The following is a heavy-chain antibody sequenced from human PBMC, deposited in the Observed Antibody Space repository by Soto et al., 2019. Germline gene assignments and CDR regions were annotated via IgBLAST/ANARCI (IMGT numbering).Heavy chain of an antibody. CDR3: AKGSVVDYDILTGYYPAPIDY. V-gene: IGHV3-23*01. CDR1: GFTFSSYA. J-gene: IGHJ4*02. Sequence: PGGSLRLSCAASGFTFSSYAMSWVRQAPGKGLEWVSAISGSGGSTYYAESVKGRFTISRDNSKNTLYLQMNSLRAEDTAVYYCAKGSVVDYDILTGYYPAPIDYWGRGTLVTVSS. D-gene: IGHD3-9*01. CDR2: ISGSGGST.